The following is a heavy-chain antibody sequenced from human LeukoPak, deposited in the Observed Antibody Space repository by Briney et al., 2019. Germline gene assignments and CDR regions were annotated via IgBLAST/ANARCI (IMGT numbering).Heavy chain of an antibody. Sequence: GGSLRLSCAASGFTFSSYAMSWVRQAPGKGLEWVSAISGSGGSTYYADSVKGRFTISRDNSKNTLYLQMNSLRAEDTAVYYCAKGQNLLGYGYGYAYWGQGTLVTVSS. CDR3: AKGQNLLGYGYGYAY. D-gene: IGHD5-18*01. J-gene: IGHJ4*02. V-gene: IGHV3-23*01. CDR1: GFTFSSYA. CDR2: ISGSGGST.